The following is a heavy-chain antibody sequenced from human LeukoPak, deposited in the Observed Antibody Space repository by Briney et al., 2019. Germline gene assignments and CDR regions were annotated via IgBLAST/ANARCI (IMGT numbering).Heavy chain of an antibody. J-gene: IGHJ4*02. CDR1: GFTFSSYS. CDR2: ISSSSSYI. Sequence: GGSLRLSCAASGFTFSSYSMNWVRQAPGKGLEWVSSISSSSSYIYYADSVKGRFTIFRDNAKNSLYLQMNSLRAEDTAVYYCASEGGIAAAGTQLDYWGQGTLVTVSS. V-gene: IGHV3-21*01. D-gene: IGHD6-13*01. CDR3: ASEGGIAAAGTQLDY.